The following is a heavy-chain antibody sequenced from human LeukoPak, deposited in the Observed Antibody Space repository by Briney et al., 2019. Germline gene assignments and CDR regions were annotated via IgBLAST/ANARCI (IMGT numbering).Heavy chain of an antibody. CDR3: ARKDIVAVPAAPSFDY. Sequence: PSGTLSLTCAVYGGSFSGYYWSWIRQPPGKGLEWIGEINHSGSTNYNPSLKSRVTISVDTSKNQFSLKLSSVTAADTAVCYCARKDIVAVPAAPSFDYWGQGTLVTVSS. D-gene: IGHD2-2*01. CDR1: GGSFSGYY. CDR2: INHSGST. V-gene: IGHV4-34*01. J-gene: IGHJ4*02.